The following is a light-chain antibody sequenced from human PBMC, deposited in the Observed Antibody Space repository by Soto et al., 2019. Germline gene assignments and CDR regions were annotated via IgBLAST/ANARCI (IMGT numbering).Light chain of an antibody. CDR2: EVS. CDR3: SSYTSSTTTTVV. V-gene: IGLV2-14*01. J-gene: IGLJ2*01. Sequence: QSVLTQPASVSGSPGQSITISCTGTSSDVGGYKYVSWYQQHPGKAPKLMIYEVSNRPSGVPNRFSASKSGSTASLTISGLQAEDEADYFCSSYTSSTTTTVVFGGGTKLTVL. CDR1: SSDVGGYKY.